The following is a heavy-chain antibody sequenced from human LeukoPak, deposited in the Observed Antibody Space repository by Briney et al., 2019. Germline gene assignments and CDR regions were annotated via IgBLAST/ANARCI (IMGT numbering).Heavy chain of an antibody. Sequence: SETLSLTCTVSGGSISSDYGSWIRQPPGKGLEWIGYIYYNGDTNYNPSLKSRVTISVDTSKNQFSLKLSSVTAADTAVYYCARSGYSYGLVDYWGQGNLVTVSS. J-gene: IGHJ4*02. V-gene: IGHV4-59*01. CDR1: GGSISSDY. D-gene: IGHD5-18*01. CDR3: ARSGYSYGLVDY. CDR2: IYYNGDT.